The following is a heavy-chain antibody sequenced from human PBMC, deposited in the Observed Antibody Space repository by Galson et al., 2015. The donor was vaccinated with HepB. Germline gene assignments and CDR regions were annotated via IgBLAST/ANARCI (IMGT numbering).Heavy chain of an antibody. CDR2: ISISSATI. CDR1: RFNLRSYN. Sequence: SLRLSCADSRFNLRSYNMNWVRQAPGKGLEWLSYISISSATIYYADSVKGRFTVSRDNAKNSLYQQMNSLRAENTAVYYCATTPSHYYLNFWGQGTLVTVSS. J-gene: IGHJ4*02. D-gene: IGHD3-22*01. CDR3: ATTPSHYYLNF. V-gene: IGHV3-48*04.